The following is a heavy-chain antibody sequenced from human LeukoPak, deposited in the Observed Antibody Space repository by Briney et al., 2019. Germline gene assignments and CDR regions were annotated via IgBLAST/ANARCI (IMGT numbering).Heavy chain of an antibody. D-gene: IGHD5-12*01. CDR1: GFNLSTYW. J-gene: IGHJ3*02. CDR2: IKKDGSEK. V-gene: IGHV3-7*01. Sequence: GGSLRLSCAASGFNLSTYWMTWVRQAPGKGLEWVANIKKDGSEKYYADSVQGRFTISRDNAKNSLYLQMNSLRAEDTALYYCARRYSGYEWAFDIWGQGTMVTVSS. CDR3: ARRYSGYEWAFDI.